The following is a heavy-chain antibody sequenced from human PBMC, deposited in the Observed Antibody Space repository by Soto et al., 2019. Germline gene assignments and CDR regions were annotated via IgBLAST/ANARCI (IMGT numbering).Heavy chain of an antibody. CDR2: IDIGGNT. D-gene: IGHD3-16*01. CDR1: GFSVTNNY. Sequence: EVQMVESGGGVVQPGGSLRLSCAASGFSVTNNYMNWVRQAPGKGLEWVSIIDIGGNTYYADSVKDRFTIYRDDSKNTLYLQMDSLRPEDTAVYFCARGRGSTGYLGREHYFDYWGQGTLVTVSP. J-gene: IGHJ4*02. V-gene: IGHV3-66*01. CDR3: ARGRGSTGYLGREHYFDY.